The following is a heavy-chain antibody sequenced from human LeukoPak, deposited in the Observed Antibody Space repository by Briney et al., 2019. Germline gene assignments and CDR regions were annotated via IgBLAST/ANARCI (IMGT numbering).Heavy chain of an antibody. CDR2: ISSSSSTI. CDR3: ARGRLGYDNDAFDI. D-gene: IGHD3-9*01. V-gene: IGHV3-48*01. Sequence: PGGSLRLSCAASGFTFSSYGMHWVRQAPGKGLEWVSYISSSSSTIYYADSVKGRFTISRDNAKNSLYLQMNSLRAEDTAVYYCARGRLGYDNDAFDIWGQGTMVTVSS. J-gene: IGHJ3*02. CDR1: GFTFSSYG.